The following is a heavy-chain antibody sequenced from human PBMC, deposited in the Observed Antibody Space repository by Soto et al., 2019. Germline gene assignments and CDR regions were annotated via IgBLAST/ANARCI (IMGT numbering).Heavy chain of an antibody. CDR3: ARTEARMTIVGGPYRYCHLDV. V-gene: IGHV2-70*13. CDR2: IDWDGDT. CDR1: GFSPNTTTMS. Sequence: SGPTLVNPTQTLTLTCSFSGFSPNTTTMSVTWIRQPPGKALEWLALIDWDGDTFYSTSLKPRLTISRDTSKNQVVLTMTNMDPVDTGTYYCARTEARMTIVGGPYRYCHLDVCGQGTTVTVSS. J-gene: IGHJ6*02. D-gene: IGHD3-3*01.